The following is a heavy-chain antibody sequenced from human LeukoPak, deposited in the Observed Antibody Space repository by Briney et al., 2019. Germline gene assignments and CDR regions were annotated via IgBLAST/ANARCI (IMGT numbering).Heavy chain of an antibody. CDR2: ISASGDTT. D-gene: IGHD5-18*01. J-gene: IGHJ4*02. CDR1: GFPFSAYA. Sequence: GGSLRLSCAASGFPFSAYAMSWVRQAPGKGLEWVSAISASGDTTYYADSVRGRFTISRDNSKNTLYLQMNSLRAGDTALYYCAKESLRGHSYGFDDWGQGTLVTVSS. CDR3: AKESLRGHSYGFDD. V-gene: IGHV3-23*01.